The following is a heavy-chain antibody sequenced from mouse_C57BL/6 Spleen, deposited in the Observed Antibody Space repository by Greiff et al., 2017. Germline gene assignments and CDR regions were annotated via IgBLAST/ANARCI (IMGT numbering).Heavy chain of an antibody. J-gene: IGHJ1*03. CDR3: AREGYYSSSYWYFDV. Sequence: EVQGVESGGGLVKPGGSLKLSCAASGFTFSSYTMSWVRQTPEKRLEWVATISGGGGNTYYPDSVKGRFTISRDNAKNTLYLQMSSLRSEDTALYYCAREGYYSSSYWYFDVWGTGTTVTVSS. V-gene: IGHV5-9*04. CDR1: GFTFSSYT. CDR2: ISGGGGNT. D-gene: IGHD2-12*01.